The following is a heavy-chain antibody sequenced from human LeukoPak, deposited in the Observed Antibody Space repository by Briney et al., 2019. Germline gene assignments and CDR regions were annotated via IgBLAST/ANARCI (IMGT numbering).Heavy chain of an antibody. J-gene: IGHJ6*02. CDR2: INHSGST. CDR3: ARGGPGDFWCGYYLYGMDV. V-gene: IGHV4-34*01. Sequence: PSETLSLTCAVYGGSFSGYYWSWIRQPPGKGLEWVGEINHSGSTNYNPSLKSRVTISVDTSKNQFSLKLSSVTAADTAVYYCARGGPGDFWCGYYLYGMDVWGQGTTVTVSS. D-gene: IGHD3-3*01. CDR1: GGSFSGYY.